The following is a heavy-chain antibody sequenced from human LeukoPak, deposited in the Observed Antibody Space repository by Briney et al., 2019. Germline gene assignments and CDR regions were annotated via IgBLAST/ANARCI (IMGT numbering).Heavy chain of an antibody. Sequence: GRSLRLSCAASGFTFSSYGMHWVRQAPGKGLEWVAFIRYDGSNKYYADSVKGRFTISRDNSKNTLYLQMNSLRAEDTAVYYCAKDSLSIAVAGKSAMDVWGKGTTVTISS. CDR3: AKDSLSIAVAGKSAMDV. CDR2: IRYDGSNK. V-gene: IGHV3-30*02. CDR1: GFTFSSYG. D-gene: IGHD6-19*01. J-gene: IGHJ6*04.